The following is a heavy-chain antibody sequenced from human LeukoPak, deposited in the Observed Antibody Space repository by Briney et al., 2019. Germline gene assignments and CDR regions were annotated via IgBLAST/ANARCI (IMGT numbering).Heavy chain of an antibody. D-gene: IGHD6-19*01. Sequence: SETLSLTCAVYGGSFSGYYWSWIRQPPGKGLEWIGEINHSGSTNYNPSLESRVTISVDTSKNQFSLKLSSVTAADTAVYYCARGRYSSGWKYYYYGMDVWGQGTTVTVSS. J-gene: IGHJ6*02. V-gene: IGHV4-34*01. CDR2: INHSGST. CDR3: ARGRYSSGWKYYYYGMDV. CDR1: GGSFSGYY.